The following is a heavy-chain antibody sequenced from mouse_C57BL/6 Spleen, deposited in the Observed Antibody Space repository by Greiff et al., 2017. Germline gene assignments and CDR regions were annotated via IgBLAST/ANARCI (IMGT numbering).Heavy chain of an antibody. V-gene: IGHV1-22*01. D-gene: IGHD2-4*01. J-gene: IGHJ1*03. Sequence: VQLKESGPELVKPGASVKMSCKASGYTFTDYNMHWVKQSHGKSLEWIGYINPNNGGTSYNQKFKGKATLTVNKSSSTAYMELRSLTSEDSAVYYCARKEYDYDWYFDVWGTGTTVTVSS. CDR1: GYTFTDYN. CDR3: ARKEYDYDWYFDV. CDR2: INPNNGGT.